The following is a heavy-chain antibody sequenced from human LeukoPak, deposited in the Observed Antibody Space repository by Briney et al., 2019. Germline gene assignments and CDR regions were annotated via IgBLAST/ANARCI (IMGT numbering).Heavy chain of an antibody. Sequence: PGESLRLSCVASGFTLSSYAMSWVRQAPGKGLEWVSAISGSGGSTYYADSVKGRFTISRDNSKNTLYLQMNSLRAEDTAVYYCASYDFWSGHHAFDIWGQGTMVTVSS. CDR2: ISGSGGST. D-gene: IGHD3-3*01. J-gene: IGHJ3*02. CDR3: ASYDFWSGHHAFDI. CDR1: GFTLSSYA. V-gene: IGHV3-23*01.